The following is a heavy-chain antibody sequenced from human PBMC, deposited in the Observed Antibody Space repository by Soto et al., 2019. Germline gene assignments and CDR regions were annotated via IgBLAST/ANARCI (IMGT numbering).Heavy chain of an antibody. Sequence: PGGSLRLSCAASRFTFSTSGMHWVRQAPGKGLERVAVISYDGSSKYYADSVKGRFTISRDNSKNTLYLQMNSLRAEDTAVYYCAKERNPSFFDIWGQGTMVTVSS. J-gene: IGHJ3*02. CDR3: AKERNPSFFDI. CDR2: ISYDGSSK. CDR1: RFTFSTSG. V-gene: IGHV3-30*18.